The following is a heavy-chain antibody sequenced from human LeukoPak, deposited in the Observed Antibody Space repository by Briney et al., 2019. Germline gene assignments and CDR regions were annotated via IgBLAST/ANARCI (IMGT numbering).Heavy chain of an antibody. CDR3: ARGFVAASGRYYFDS. CDR1: GFTFTSYS. V-gene: IGHV3-21*01. CDR2: VSSSSSYI. Sequence: VGSLRLSCVGSGFTFTSYSMNWVRQAPGKGLEWVSCVSSSSSYIYYADSVKGRFTVSRDNAKNSLYLQMNSLRAEDTAVYYCARGFVAASGRYYFDSWGQGTLVTVSS. D-gene: IGHD6-13*01. J-gene: IGHJ4*02.